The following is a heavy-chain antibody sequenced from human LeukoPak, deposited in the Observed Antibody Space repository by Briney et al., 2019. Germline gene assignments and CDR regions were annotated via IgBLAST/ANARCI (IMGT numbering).Heavy chain of an antibody. CDR2: VYSGGST. V-gene: IGHV3-66*02. CDR3: ARGEIGYCSSTSCYTMPLDI. D-gene: IGHD2-2*02. CDR1: GFTVSSNY. J-gene: IGHJ3*02. Sequence: SGGSLRLSCAASGFTVSSNYMSWVRQAPGKGLEWVSVVYSGGSTYYADSVKGRFTISRDNSKNTLYLQMNSLRAEDTAVCYCARGEIGYCSSTSCYTMPLDIWGQGTMVTVSS.